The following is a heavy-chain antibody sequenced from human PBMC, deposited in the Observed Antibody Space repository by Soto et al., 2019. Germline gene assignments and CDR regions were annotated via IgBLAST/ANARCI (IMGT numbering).Heavy chain of an antibody. CDR1: GYTFTSSG. D-gene: IGHD1-26*01. CDR3: AGAASGNYDSQHFHH. CDR2: ISGYNGNT. Sequence: ASVKVSCKASGYTFTSSGISWVRQAPGQGPEWMGWISGYNGNTNSAQKLQDRVTMTTDTSTSTAYMELRSLRSDDTAVYFCAGAASGNYDSQHFHHWGQGTLLTV. J-gene: IGHJ1*01. V-gene: IGHV1-18*04.